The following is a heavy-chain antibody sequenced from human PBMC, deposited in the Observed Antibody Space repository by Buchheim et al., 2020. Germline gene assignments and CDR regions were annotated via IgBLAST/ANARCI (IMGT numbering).Heavy chain of an antibody. CDR1: GGSFSGYY. CDR2: INHSGST. V-gene: IGHV4-34*01. J-gene: IGHJ4*02. Sequence: QVQLQQWGAGLLKPSETLSLTCAVYGGSFSGYYWSWIRQPPGKGLEWIGEINHSGSTNYNPSLKSRVTISVDTSKNQFSLKLSSVTAADTAVYYCARRLLGYCSGGSCYSFDYWGQGTL. CDR3: ARRLLGYCSGGSCYSFDY. D-gene: IGHD2-15*01.